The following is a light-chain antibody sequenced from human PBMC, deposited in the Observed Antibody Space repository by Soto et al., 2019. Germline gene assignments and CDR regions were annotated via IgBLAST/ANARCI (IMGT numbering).Light chain of an antibody. CDR2: DLS. Sequence: QSALTQPASVSGSLGQSITISCTGTSSDVGGYNYVSWYQQHPGKAPKLMIYDLSNRPSGVSNRFSGSKSGNTASLTISGLQAEDEADYYCSSYTTSSPYVFGTGTKVTVL. V-gene: IGLV2-14*03. CDR1: SSDVGGYNY. CDR3: SSYTTSSPYV. J-gene: IGLJ1*01.